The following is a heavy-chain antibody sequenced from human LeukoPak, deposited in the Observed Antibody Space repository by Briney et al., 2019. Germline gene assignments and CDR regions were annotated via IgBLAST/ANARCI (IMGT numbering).Heavy chain of an antibody. D-gene: IGHD3-10*01. CDR2: IKQDGSEK. CDR3: ARDGAPYYGSGSYYADYYGMDV. J-gene: IGHJ6*02. Sequence: GGSLRLSCAASGFTFSSYWMSWVRQAPGKGLEWVANIKQDGSEKYYVDSVKGRFTISRDNAKNSLYPQMNSLRAEDTAVYYCARDGAPYYGSGSYYADYYGMDVWGQGTTVTVSS. V-gene: IGHV3-7*01. CDR1: GFTFSSYW.